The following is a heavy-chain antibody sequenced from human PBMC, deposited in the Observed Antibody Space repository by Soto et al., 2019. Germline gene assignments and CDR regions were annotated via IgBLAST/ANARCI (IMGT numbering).Heavy chain of an antibody. V-gene: IGHV3-23*01. CDR2: ISAGGGGT. CDR1: GFTLTRSA. Sequence: GGSLRLCCADFGFTLTRSAVSWVRQAPGKGLEWVSGISAGGGGTYYAGSVKGRFTISRDISKNTVYLQMNGLRVEATAVYYCAKDMGQGVETFDDGGHGTLVTVSS. D-gene: IGHD3-10*01. J-gene: IGHJ4*01. CDR3: AKDMGQGVETFDD.